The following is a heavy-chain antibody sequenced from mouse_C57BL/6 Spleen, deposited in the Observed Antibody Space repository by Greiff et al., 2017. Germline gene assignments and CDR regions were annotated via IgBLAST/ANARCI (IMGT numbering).Heavy chain of an antibody. CDR1: GFTFSSYA. CDR2: ISDGGSYT. J-gene: IGHJ3*01. Sequence: EVNVVESGGGLVKPGGSLKLSCAASGFTFSSYAMSWVRQTPEKRLEWVATISDGGSYTYYPDNVKGRFTISRDNAKNNLYLQMSHLKSEDTAMYYCARGELGRFAYWGQGTLVTVSA. V-gene: IGHV5-4*03. CDR3: ARGELGRFAY. D-gene: IGHD4-1*01.